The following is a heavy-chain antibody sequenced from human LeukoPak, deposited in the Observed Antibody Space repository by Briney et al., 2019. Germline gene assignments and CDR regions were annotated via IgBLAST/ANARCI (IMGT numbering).Heavy chain of an antibody. Sequence: GGSLRLSCAASGFTFSDYYMSWIRQAPGEGLEWVSYISSSGSTIYYADSVKGRFTISRDNAKNSLYLQMNSLRAEDTAVYYCARDFHPRTTVVRLVASLGMDVWGQGTTVTVSS. V-gene: IGHV3-11*01. CDR3: ARDFHPRTTVVRLVASLGMDV. CDR2: ISSSGSTI. D-gene: IGHD4-23*01. J-gene: IGHJ6*02. CDR1: GFTFSDYY.